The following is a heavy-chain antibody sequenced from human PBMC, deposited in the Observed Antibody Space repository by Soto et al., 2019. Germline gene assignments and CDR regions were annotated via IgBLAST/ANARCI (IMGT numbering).Heavy chain of an antibody. CDR2: IYYSGSS. V-gene: IGHV4-61*01. D-gene: IGHD3-3*01. CDR3: ASERIRSGYSHYYGMAV. CDR1: GGSVSSGSFY. Sequence: SETLSLTCTVSGGSVSSGSFYWSWIRQPPGKGLEWIGNIYYSGSSNYNPSLKSRVTISVDTSKNQFSLKLSSVTAADTAVYYRASERIRSGYSHYYGMAVWGQGTTVTVSS. J-gene: IGHJ6*02.